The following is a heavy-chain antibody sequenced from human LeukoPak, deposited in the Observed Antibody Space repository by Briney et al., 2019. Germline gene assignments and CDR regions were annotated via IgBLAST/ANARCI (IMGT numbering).Heavy chain of an antibody. D-gene: IGHD6-6*01. CDR1: GGSISSYY. V-gene: IGHV4-59*12. CDR2: IYYSGST. Sequence: PSETLSLTCTVSGGSISSYYWSWIRQPPGKGLEWIGYIYYSGSTNYNPSLKSRVTISVDTSKNQFSLKLSSVTAADTAVYYCARVGDSSSWGSIDYWGQGTLVTVSS. J-gene: IGHJ4*02. CDR3: ARVGDSSSWGSIDY.